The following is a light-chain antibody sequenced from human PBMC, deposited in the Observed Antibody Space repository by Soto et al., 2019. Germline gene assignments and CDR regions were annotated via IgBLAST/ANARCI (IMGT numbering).Light chain of an antibody. CDR3: TSYAGTYSSFYV. CDR2: EVS. V-gene: IGLV2-8*01. Sequence: QSVLTQPPSASGSPGQSVTISCTGTSSDVGAYNYVSWYQQLPGKAPKLIIYEVSKRPSGVPDRFSGSKSGNTASLTVSGLQAEDKADYYCTSYAGTYSSFYVFGTGTKVTVL. CDR1: SSDVGAYNY. J-gene: IGLJ1*01.